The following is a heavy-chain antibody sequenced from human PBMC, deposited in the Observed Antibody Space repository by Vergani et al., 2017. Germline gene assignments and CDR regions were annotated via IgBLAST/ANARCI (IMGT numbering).Heavy chain of an antibody. CDR3: ASGKYYSDSTSHFRGRYFDV. Sequence: QVQLQESGPGLVKPSETLSLTCAVSGYSIRSANYWGWIRQPPGKGLEWIGSIYNSGNGDSSSSLKSRVTISADTSKNQFSLRLTSVTAADTAVYYCASGKYYSDSTSHFRGRYFDVWGRGTLVTVPS. J-gene: IGHJ2*01. CDR1: GYSIRSANY. D-gene: IGHD3-16*01. V-gene: IGHV4-38-2*01. CDR2: IYNSGNG.